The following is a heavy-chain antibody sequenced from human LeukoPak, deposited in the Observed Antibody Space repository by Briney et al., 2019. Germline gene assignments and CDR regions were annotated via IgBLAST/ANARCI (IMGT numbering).Heavy chain of an antibody. J-gene: IGHJ4*02. CDR3: ARDSDRYNWNKGPAY. Sequence: GGSLRLSCAASGFTFSSYEMNWVRQAPGKGLEWVSYISSSGSTIYYADSVKGRFTISRDNAKNSLYLQMNSLRADDTAVYYCARDSDRYNWNKGPAYWGQGTLVTVSS. D-gene: IGHD1/OR15-1a*01. V-gene: IGHV3-48*03. CDR1: GFTFSSYE. CDR2: ISSSGSTI.